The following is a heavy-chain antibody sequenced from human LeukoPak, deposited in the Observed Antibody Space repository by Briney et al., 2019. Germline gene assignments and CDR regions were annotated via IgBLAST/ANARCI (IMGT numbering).Heavy chain of an antibody. CDR3: AKVLAAGADAFDI. V-gene: IGHV3-23*01. CDR1: RFTFSSYA. CDR2: ISGSGGST. J-gene: IGHJ3*02. D-gene: IGHD6-13*01. Sequence: GGSLRLSCVASRFTFSSYAMSWVRQAPGKGQEWVSAISGSGGSTYYADSVKGRFTISRDNSKNTLYLQMNSLRAEDTAVYYCAKVLAAGADAFDIWGQGTMVTVYS.